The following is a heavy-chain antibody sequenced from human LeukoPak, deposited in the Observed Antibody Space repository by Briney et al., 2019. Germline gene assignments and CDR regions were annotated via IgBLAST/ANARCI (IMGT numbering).Heavy chain of an antibody. J-gene: IGHJ4*02. V-gene: IGHV4-59*01. CDR3: ARGPDYSGGSCYPFFGY. Sequence: SETLSLTCTVSGGSISSYYWSWIRQPPGKGLEWIGYIYYSGSTNYNPSLKSRVTISVDTSKNQFSLKLSSVTAADTAVYYCARGPDYSGGSCYPFFGYWGQGTLVTVSS. CDR1: GGSISSYY. D-gene: IGHD2-15*01. CDR2: IYYSGST.